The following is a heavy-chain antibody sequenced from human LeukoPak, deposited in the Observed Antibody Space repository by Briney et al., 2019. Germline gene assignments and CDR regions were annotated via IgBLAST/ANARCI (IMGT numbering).Heavy chain of an antibody. V-gene: IGHV4-34*01. CDR2: IDHTGNT. CDR3: ARGYYFDY. CDR1: GGSLSGSH. Sequence: SETLSLICTVYGGSLSGSHLSWIRQSPGKGLEWIGEIDHTGNTSYNPSLRSRVTVSVDMSKTHFSLKLNSVTAADAAVYYCARGYYFDYWGRGTLVSVSS. J-gene: IGHJ4*02.